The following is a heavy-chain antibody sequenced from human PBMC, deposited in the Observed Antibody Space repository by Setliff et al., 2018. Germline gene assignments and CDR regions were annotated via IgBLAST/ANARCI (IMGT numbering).Heavy chain of an antibody. V-gene: IGHV1-69*10. D-gene: IGHD3-10*01. CDR1: GGTFSSYA. Sequence: GASVKVSCKASGGTFSSYAISWVRQAPGQGLEWMGGIIPILGIANYAQKFQGRVTITADIAYMELRSLTSEDTAVYYSARGRAHYYFSGSFMDYWGQGTLVTVSS. J-gene: IGHJ4*02. CDR3: ARGRAHYYFSGSFMDY. CDR2: IIPILGIA.